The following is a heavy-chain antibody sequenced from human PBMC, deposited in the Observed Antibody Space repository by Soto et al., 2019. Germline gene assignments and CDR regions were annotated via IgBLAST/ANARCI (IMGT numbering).Heavy chain of an antibody. CDR3: ARHGEAAGSTYDTFDI. V-gene: IGHV5-51*01. Sequence: GESLKISCKGSGYSFTSYWIGWVRQMPGKGLEWMGIIYPGDSDTRYSPSFQGQVTISADKSISTAYLQWSSLKASDTAMYYCARHGEAAGSTYDTFDICGQGTMVTVSS. J-gene: IGHJ3*02. CDR1: GYSFTSYW. CDR2: IYPGDSDT. D-gene: IGHD6-13*01.